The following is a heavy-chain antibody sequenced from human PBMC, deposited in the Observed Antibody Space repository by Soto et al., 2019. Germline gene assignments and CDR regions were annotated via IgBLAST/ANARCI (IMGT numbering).Heavy chain of an antibody. V-gene: IGHV3-30*18. D-gene: IGHD3-22*01. CDR2: ISYDGSNK. Sequence: GGSLRLSCAASGFTFSSYGMHWVRQAPGKGLEWVAVISYDGSNKYYADSVKGRFTISRDNSKNTLYLQMNSLRAEDTAVYYCAKDLLTYYYDSSGSNWFDPWGQGTLVTVSS. CDR3: AKDLLTYYYDSSGSNWFDP. CDR1: GFTFSSYG. J-gene: IGHJ5*02.